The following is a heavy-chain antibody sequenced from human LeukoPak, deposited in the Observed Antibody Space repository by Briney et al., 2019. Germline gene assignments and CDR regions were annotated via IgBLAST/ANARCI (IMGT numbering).Heavy chain of an antibody. CDR3: ARHALVVPHLSQSFDP. CDR2: IYYSGST. Sequence: SETLSLTCTVSGGSISRSSYYWGWIRQPPGEGLEWIGSIYYSGSTYYNPSLKSRVTISVDTSKNQFSLKLSSVTAADTAVYYCARHALVVPHLSQSFDPWGQGTLVTVSS. CDR1: GGSISRSSYY. J-gene: IGHJ5*02. D-gene: IGHD2-21*01. V-gene: IGHV4-39*01.